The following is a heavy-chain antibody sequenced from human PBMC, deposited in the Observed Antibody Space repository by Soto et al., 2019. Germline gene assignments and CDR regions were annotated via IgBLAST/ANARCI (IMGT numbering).Heavy chain of an antibody. CDR3: ATFAPSAILGYCSSTSCYGIDY. CDR1: GGTFSSYT. V-gene: IGHV1-69*02. D-gene: IGHD2-2*01. CDR2: IIPILGIA. J-gene: IGHJ4*02. Sequence: ASVKVSCKASGGTFSSYTISWVRQAPGQGLEWMGRIIPILGIANYAQKFQGRVPITADKSTSTAYMKLSSLRSEDTAVYYCATFAPSAILGYCSSTSCYGIDYWGQGTLVTVSS.